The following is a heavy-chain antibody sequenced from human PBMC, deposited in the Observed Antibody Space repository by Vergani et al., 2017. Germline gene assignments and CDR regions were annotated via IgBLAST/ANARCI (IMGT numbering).Heavy chain of an antibody. D-gene: IGHD3-3*01. Sequence: EVQLLESGGGLVQPGGSLRLSCAASGFTFSSYAMSWVRQAPGKGLEWVSAIRGSGGSTYYADSVKGRFTISRDNSKNTLYLQMNSLRAEDTAVYYCAKETYYDFWSGYYSFDYWGQGTLVTVSS. CDR2: IRGSGGST. CDR1: GFTFSSYA. CDR3: AKETYYDFWSGYYSFDY. V-gene: IGHV3-23*01. J-gene: IGHJ4*02.